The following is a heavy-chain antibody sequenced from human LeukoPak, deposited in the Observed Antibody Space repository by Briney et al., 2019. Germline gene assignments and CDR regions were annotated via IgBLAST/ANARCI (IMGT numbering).Heavy chain of an antibody. V-gene: IGHV4-4*07. CDR1: GGSISSYY. Sequence: SETLSLTCTVSGGSISSYYWNWIRQPAAKGLEWIGRIYVSESTNYNPSLKSRVTMSVDTSKNQFSLKMSSVTAADTAVYYCTRGQDGYDDYWGQGTLVTVSS. D-gene: IGHD5-24*01. CDR3: TRGQDGYDDY. J-gene: IGHJ4*02. CDR2: IYVSEST.